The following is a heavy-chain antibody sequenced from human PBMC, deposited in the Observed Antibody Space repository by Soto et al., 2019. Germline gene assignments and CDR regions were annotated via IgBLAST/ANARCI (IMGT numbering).Heavy chain of an antibody. J-gene: IGHJ6*02. CDR3: ARVLYYGSGSYSPYGMHV. V-gene: IGHV1-69*01. D-gene: IGHD3-10*01. Sequence: QVQLVQSGAEVKKPASSVKVSCKTSGVSFNNNGIGWVRQAPGHGLEWMGGVSSPFRTSNYAREFQGRISITAEASTGTVNMELSSLTSEDTAQYYCARVLYYGSGSYSPYGMHVRGQGTTVTVSS. CDR2: VSSPFRTS. CDR1: GVSFNNNG.